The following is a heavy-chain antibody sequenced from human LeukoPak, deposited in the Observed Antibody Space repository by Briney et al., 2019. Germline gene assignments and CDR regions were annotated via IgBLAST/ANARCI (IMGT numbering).Heavy chain of an antibody. CDR2: ISRSSIYI. CDR3: AKPYSSSWHPSFDY. Sequence: TGGSLRLSCAASGFTFSSYAMSWVRQSPGKGLEWVSSISRSSIYIYYADSVKRRFTISRANAKNTLYLQMHSLRVEDTGLYYCAKPYSSSWHPSFDYWGQGTLVTVSS. V-gene: IGHV3-21*04. J-gene: IGHJ4*02. D-gene: IGHD6-13*01. CDR1: GFTFSSYA.